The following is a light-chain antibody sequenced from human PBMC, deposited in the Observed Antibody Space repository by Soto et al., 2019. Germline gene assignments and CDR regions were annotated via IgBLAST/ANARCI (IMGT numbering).Light chain of an antibody. CDR2: AND. CDR3: AVWDDNLRGL. V-gene: IGLV1-44*01. CDR1: RSNIGGNA. J-gene: IGLJ2*01. Sequence: QSVLTQPPSVSGTPGQRVTISCSGSRSNIGGNAVTWYQQVPGTAPKLLIYANDQRPSRISDRFSGSKSSTSASLAISGLQSEDEADYYCAVWDDNLRGLFGGGTKLTVL.